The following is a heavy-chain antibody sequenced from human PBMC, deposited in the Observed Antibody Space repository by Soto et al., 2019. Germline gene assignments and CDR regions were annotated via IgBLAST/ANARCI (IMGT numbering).Heavy chain of an antibody. CDR2: ISTYNGNT. Sequence: ASVKVSCKSSGYTFTSYGISWVRQAPGQGLEWMGWISTYNGNTKYAQKLQGRVTMTTDTSTSTAYMELRSLRSDDTAVFYCAREMVRGVGSDYWGQGTLVTVSS. CDR1: GYTFTSYG. D-gene: IGHD3-10*01. V-gene: IGHV1-18*01. CDR3: AREMVRGVGSDY. J-gene: IGHJ4*02.